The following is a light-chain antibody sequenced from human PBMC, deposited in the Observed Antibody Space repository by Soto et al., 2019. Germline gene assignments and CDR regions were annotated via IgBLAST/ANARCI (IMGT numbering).Light chain of an antibody. J-gene: IGKJ1*01. CDR1: ETISRW. V-gene: IGKV1-5*01. Sequence: DIQMTQTPSTLSASPGDRVTITCRASETISRWLAWYQQKPGKAPKLLIYDASTLESGVPSRFSGSGSGTEFTLTISCLQSDDFATYYCQQYTTYWTFGQGTKVEIK. CDR3: QQYTTYWT. CDR2: DAS.